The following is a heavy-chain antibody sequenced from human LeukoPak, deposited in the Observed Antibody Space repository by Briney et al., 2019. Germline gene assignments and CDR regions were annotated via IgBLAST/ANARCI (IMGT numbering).Heavy chain of an antibody. D-gene: IGHD2-2*01. V-gene: IGHV1-24*01. CDR2: VDPEDGET. CDR3: ATAHPGYCSSTSCHGDAFDI. Sequence: ASVTVSCKVSGYTLPELSMHWVRQAPGKGLEWMGGVDPEDGETIYAQKFQGRVTMTEDTSTDTAYMELSSLRSEDTAVYYCATAHPGYCSSTSCHGDAFDIWGQGTMVTVSS. CDR1: GYTLPELS. J-gene: IGHJ3*02.